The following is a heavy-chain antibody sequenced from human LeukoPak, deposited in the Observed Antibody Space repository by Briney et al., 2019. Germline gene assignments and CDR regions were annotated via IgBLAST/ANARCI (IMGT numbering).Heavy chain of an antibody. CDR2: INHSGNT. CDR3: ARDPTTVVTTPYYFDD. D-gene: IGHD4-23*01. J-gene: IGHJ4*02. V-gene: IGHV4-34*01. CDR1: GGSFIGYH. Sequence: SGTLSLTCAVSGGSFIGYHWNWIRQPPGKGLEWIGEINHSGNTNYNPSLKSRVTISIDTSKNQFSLKLRSLTAADTAVYYCARDPTTVVTTPYYFDDWGQGTLVTVSS.